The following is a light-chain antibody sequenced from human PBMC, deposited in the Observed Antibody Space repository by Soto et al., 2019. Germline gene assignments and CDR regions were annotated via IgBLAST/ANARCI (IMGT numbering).Light chain of an antibody. J-gene: IGLJ3*02. Sequence: QSVLTQPPSASGTPGQRVTISCSGSSSNIGSNTLNWYQQLPGTAPKLLIYSNNQRPSGVPDRFSGSKSGTSASLAISGLQSEDEADYYCATWDDSLNAWVFGGGTKLTVL. V-gene: IGLV1-44*01. CDR2: SNN. CDR3: ATWDDSLNAWV. CDR1: SSNIGSNT.